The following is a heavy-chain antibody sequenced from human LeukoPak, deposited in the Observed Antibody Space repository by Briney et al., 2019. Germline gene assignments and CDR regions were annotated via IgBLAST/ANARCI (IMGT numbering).Heavy chain of an antibody. CDR2: IWYDGSNK. CDR1: GFTFSSYG. D-gene: IGHD3-10*01. CDR3: ARDRADYYGSGSYSGNAFDI. V-gene: IGHV3-33*01. Sequence: GGSLRLSCAASGFTFSSYGMHWVRQAPGKGLEWVAVIWYDGSNKYYADSVKGRFTIPRDNSKNTLYPQMNSLRAEDTAVYYCARDRADYYGSGSYSGNAFDIWGQGTMVTVSS. J-gene: IGHJ3*02.